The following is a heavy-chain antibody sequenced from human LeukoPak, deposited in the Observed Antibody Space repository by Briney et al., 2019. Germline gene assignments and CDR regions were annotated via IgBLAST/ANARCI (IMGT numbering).Heavy chain of an antibody. CDR2: INPSGSST. D-gene: IGHD6-6*01. V-gene: IGHV1-46*01. CDR3: ARSPDPGIAARLPEGY. J-gene: IGHJ4*02. Sequence: GASVKVSCKASGYTFTSYYMHWVRQAPGQGLEWMGIINPSGSSTSYAQKFQDRVTMTRDTSTSTVYMELSSLRSEDTAVYYCARSPDPGIAARLPEGYWGQGTPVTVSS. CDR1: GYTFTSYY.